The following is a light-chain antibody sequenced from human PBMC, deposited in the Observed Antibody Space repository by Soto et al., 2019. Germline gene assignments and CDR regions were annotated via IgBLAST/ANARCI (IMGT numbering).Light chain of an antibody. CDR3: QQYYSTPHFP. CDR2: WAS. J-gene: IGKJ3*01. V-gene: IGKV4-1*01. Sequence: DIVMTQSPDSLAVSLGERATINCKSSQSVLYSSNNKNDLAWYQQKPGQPPKLLIYWASTRESGVPDRFSGSGSGTDFTLTSSSLQAEDVAVYYGQQYYSTPHFPFGPGTKVDIK. CDR1: QSVLYSSNNKND.